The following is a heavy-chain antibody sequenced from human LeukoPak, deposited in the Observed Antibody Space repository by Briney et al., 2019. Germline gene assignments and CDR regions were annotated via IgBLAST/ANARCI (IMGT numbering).Heavy chain of an antibody. J-gene: IGHJ4*02. CDR3: AKTEGGYSDYFDY. D-gene: IGHD5-12*01. Sequence: GGSLRLSCAASGFTFSNYGMHWVRQAPGKGLEWVAFIRYDGSNKSYADSVKGRFTISRDNSKNTLYLQMNSLRAEDTAVYYCAKTEGGYSDYFDYWGQGTLVTVSS. V-gene: IGHV3-30*02. CDR1: GFTFSNYG. CDR2: IRYDGSNK.